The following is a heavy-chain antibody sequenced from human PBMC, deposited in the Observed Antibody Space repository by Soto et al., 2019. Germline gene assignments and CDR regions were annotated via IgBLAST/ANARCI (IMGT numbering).Heavy chain of an antibody. V-gene: IGHV1-18*01. CDR2: ISAYNGNT. CDR3: ARGYSGYESCDY. J-gene: IGHJ4*02. D-gene: IGHD5-12*01. Sequence: SVKVSWKESGYTFTSNGSSWVRQAHGQGLEWMGWISAYNGNTNYAQKLQGRVTMTTDTSTSTAYMELRSLRSDDTAVYYCARGYSGYESCDYWGQGTLVTVSS. CDR1: GYTFTSNG.